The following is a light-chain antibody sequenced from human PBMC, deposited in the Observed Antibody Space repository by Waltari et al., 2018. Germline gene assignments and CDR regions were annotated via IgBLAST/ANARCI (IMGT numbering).Light chain of an antibody. CDR3: SSTDNSDNHKVV. CDR1: ALPKQY. CDR2: EDA. V-gene: IGLV3-10*01. J-gene: IGLJ2*01. Sequence: SYDLTQPPSVSVSPGPPAMITCSGDALPKQYAFWYQQKSGRAPVVVIYEDAKRPSGIPERFSGASSGTMATLTISGAQVEDEADYYCSSTDNSDNHKVVFGGGTKLTVL.